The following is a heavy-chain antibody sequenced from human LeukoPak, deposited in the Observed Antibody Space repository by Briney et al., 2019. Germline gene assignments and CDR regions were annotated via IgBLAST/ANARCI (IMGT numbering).Heavy chain of an antibody. CDR3: ARSNYYDSSGHFDY. D-gene: IGHD3-22*01. V-gene: IGHV3-33*08. CDR2: IWYDGSNK. J-gene: IGHJ4*02. CDR1: GFTFSSYG. Sequence: PGGSLRLSCAASGFTFSSYGMHWVRQAPGKGLEWVAVIWYDGSNKYYADSVKGRFTISRDNSKNTLYLQMNSLRAEDTAVYYCARSNYYDSSGHFDYWGQGTLVTVSS.